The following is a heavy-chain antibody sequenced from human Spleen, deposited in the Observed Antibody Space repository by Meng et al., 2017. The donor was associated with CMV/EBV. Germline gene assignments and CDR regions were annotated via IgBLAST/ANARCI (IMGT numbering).Heavy chain of an antibody. V-gene: IGHV3-52*01. D-gene: IGHD3-22*01. Sequence: GGSLRLSCAASGFTCSRSWMHWVCRAPEKGLEWVADIKCDGSDKYYVDSVKGRLTISRDKAKNSLYLQMNSLRAEDTAVYYCAKLPETRGLGYYDSSGYSDYWGQGTLVTVSS. CDR2: IKCDGSDK. CDR3: AKLPETRGLGYYDSSGYSDY. CDR1: GFTCSRSW. J-gene: IGHJ4*02.